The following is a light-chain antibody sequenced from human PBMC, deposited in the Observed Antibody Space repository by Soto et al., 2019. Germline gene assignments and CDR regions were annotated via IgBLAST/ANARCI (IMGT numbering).Light chain of an antibody. V-gene: IGLV2-14*01. CDR1: STDVGGYKY. CDR2: EVN. Sequence: QSALTQPPSVSGSPGQSITISCTGTSTDVGGYKYVSWYQQHPDKAPKLIIFEVNNRPSGISSCSSASTSGNTASLTSSGLPAEDEDDYYGASYTSISGSVMFGRGTKLTVL. CDR3: ASYTSISGSVM. J-gene: IGLJ3*02.